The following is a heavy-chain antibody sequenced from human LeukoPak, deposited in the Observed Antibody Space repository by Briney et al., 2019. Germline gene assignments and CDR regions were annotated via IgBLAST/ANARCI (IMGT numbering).Heavy chain of an antibody. CDR2: TYYRSNWYN. D-gene: IGHD1-26*01. CDR1: GDSVSSDSAA. J-gene: IGHJ4*02. CDR3: ARGGRYSFDF. Sequence: SQTLSLTCAIPGDSVSSDSAAWNWIRQSPSRGLEWLGRTYYRSNWYNDYAVSVKSRITVNPDTSKNQFSLQLNSVTPEDTAVYYCARGGRYSFDFWGQGTLVTVSS. V-gene: IGHV6-1*01.